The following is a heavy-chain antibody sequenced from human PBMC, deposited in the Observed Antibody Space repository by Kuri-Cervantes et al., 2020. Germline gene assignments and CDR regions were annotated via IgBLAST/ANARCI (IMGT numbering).Heavy chain of an antibody. CDR3: AREGRRGIAEY. CDR1: GGSICSGDYY. CDR2: IYYSGST. V-gene: IGHV4-30-4*02. Sequence: SETLSLTCTVSGGSICSGDYYWSWIRQPPGKGLEWIGYIYYSGSTYYNPSLKSRVTISVDTSKNQFSLKLSSVTAADTAVYYCAREGRRGIAEYWGQGTLVTVSS. D-gene: IGHD6-13*01. J-gene: IGHJ4*02.